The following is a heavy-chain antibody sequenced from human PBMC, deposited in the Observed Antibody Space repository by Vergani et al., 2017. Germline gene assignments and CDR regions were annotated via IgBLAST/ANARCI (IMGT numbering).Heavy chain of an antibody. CDR1: GFTFSSYG. CDR2: INSDGSST. Sequence: EVQLLESGGGVVQPGRSLRLSCAASGFTFSSYGTHWVRQAPGKGLEWVSRINSDGSSTSYAESVKVRFTISRDNAKNTLYLQMNSLRAEDTAVYYCARDLYSSSWSWGQGTLVTVSS. D-gene: IGHD6-13*01. CDR3: ARDLYSSSWS. V-gene: IGHV3-74*01. J-gene: IGHJ5*02.